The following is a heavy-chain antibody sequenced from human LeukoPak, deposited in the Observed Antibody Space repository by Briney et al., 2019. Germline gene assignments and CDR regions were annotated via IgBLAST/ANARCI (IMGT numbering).Heavy chain of an antibody. CDR1: GGSISSVGYY. CDR2: IYYSGST. Sequence: PSETLSLTCTVSGGSISSVGYYWSWIRQHPGKGLEWIGYIYYSGSTYYNPSLKSRVTISVDTSKNQFSLKLSSVTAADTAVYYCARAPAAAAGWFDPWGQGTLVTVSS. J-gene: IGHJ5*02. CDR3: ARAPAAAAGWFDP. D-gene: IGHD6-13*01. V-gene: IGHV4-31*03.